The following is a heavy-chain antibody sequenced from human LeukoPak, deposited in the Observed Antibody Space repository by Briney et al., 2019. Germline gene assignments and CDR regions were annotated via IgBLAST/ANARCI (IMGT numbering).Heavy chain of an antibody. J-gene: IGHJ4*02. CDR3: AKPSDYDILTGYYNALYFDN. CDR2: ISGSGGST. D-gene: IGHD3-9*01. V-gene: IGHV3-23*01. Sequence: GGSLRLSCAASGLTFSSYAMSWVRKAPGKGLEWVSLISGSGGSTYYADSVKGRFTISRDNSKNTLYLQMNSLRAEDTAVYHCAKPSDYDILTGYYNALYFDNWGQGTLVTVSS. CDR1: GLTFSSYA.